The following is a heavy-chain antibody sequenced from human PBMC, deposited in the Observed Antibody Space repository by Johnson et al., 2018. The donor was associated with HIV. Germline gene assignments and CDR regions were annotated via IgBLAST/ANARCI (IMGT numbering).Heavy chain of an antibody. CDR1: GFTFDDYG. CDR3: AKDPNYGSYLLAFDV. J-gene: IGHJ3*01. Sequence: VQLVESGGGVVRPGGSLRLSCAASGFTFDDYGMSWVRQAPGKGLEWVSVINWSGGGTGYADSMTGRFTISRADATNSLYLQMHSLRTEDTALYYCAKDPNYGSYLLAFDVWGQGTMVTVSS. CDR2: INWSGGGT. V-gene: IGHV3-20*04. D-gene: IGHD3-10*01.